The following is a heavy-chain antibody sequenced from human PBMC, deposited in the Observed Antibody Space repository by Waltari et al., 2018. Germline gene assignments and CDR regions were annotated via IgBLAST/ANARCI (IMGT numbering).Heavy chain of an antibody. J-gene: IGHJ4*02. CDR2: ISYDGSNK. D-gene: IGHD2-2*01. V-gene: IGHV3-30*04. CDR1: GFTFISYT. Sequence: QGQLVESGGGVVQPGRSLRLSCAASGFTFISYTLPWVRQAPGKGLEWVAVISYDGSNKYHADSVKGRFTISRDNSKNTLYLQMNSLRTEDTAVYYCARDGEMYCSSTSCYYFDHWGQGTLVTVSS. CDR3: ARDGEMYCSSTSCYYFDH.